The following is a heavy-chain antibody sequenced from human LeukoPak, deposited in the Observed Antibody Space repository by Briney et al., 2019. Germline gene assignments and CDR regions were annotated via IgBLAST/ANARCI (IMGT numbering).Heavy chain of an antibody. CDR1: GGTFSSYA. V-gene: IGHV1-69*05. CDR2: IIPIFGTA. Sequence: GASVKVSCKASGGTFSSYAISWVRQAPGQGLEWMGGIIPIFGTANYAQKFQGRVTITTDESTSTAYMELSSLRSEDTAVYYCAQEGLQRHFNFDSWGQGTLVTVSS. D-gene: IGHD1-1*01. CDR3: AQEGLQRHFNFDS. J-gene: IGHJ4*02.